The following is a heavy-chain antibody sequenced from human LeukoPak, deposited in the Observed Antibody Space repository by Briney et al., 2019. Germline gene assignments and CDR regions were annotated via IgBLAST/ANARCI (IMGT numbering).Heavy chain of an antibody. J-gene: IGHJ4*02. V-gene: IGHV3-23*01. D-gene: IGHD1-1*01. CDR1: GFTFTTYA. Sequence: GGSLRLSCAASGFTFTTYAIMWVRQAPGKGLEWVSVIGGSGADTYFADSVKGRFTISRDNSKNTLFLQMNNLRADDAAVYYCTRLSGTYGTTSRILDFWGQGTLVTVSS. CDR3: TRLSGTYGTTSRILDF. CDR2: IGGSGADT.